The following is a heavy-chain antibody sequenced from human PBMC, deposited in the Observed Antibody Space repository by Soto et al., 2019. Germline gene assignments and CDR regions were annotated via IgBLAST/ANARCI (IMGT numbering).Heavy chain of an antibody. J-gene: IGHJ6*02. CDR1: GGTFSSDA. CDR3: ARSQGSSTSLEIYYYYYYGMDV. CDR2: IIPISGTA. Sequence: QVQLVQSGAEVKKPGSSVKVSCKASGGTFSSDAISWVRQAPGQGLEWMGGIIPISGTANYAQKFQGRVTITADESTSTAYMELSSQRSEDTAVYYCARSQGSSTSLEIYYYYYYGMDVWGQGTTVTVSS. D-gene: IGHD2-2*01. V-gene: IGHV1-69*01.